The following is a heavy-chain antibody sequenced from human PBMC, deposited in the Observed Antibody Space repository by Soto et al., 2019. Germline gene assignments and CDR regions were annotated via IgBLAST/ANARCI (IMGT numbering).Heavy chain of an antibody. J-gene: IGHJ4*02. D-gene: IGHD3-22*01. CDR2: IYYSGST. CDR1: GGSISSCGYY. Sequence: LSLTCTVSGGSISSCGYYWIWFRQHPGQGLEWIGYIYYSGSTYYNPSLKSRVTISVQTSKNLFSLKLLSVTAAGTAVYYCARADSSGYYPYYFDYWGQGILVTVSS. V-gene: IGHV4-31*03. CDR3: ARADSSGYYPYYFDY.